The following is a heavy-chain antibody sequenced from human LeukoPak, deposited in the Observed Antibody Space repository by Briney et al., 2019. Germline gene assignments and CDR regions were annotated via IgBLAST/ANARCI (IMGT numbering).Heavy chain of an antibody. CDR1: GYTFTSYG. CDR2: ISAYNGNT. D-gene: IGHD6-13*01. Sequence: GASVKVSCKASGYTFTSYGISWVRQAPGQGLEWMGCISAYNGNTNYAQKLQGRVTMTTDTSTSTAYMELRSLRSDDTAVYYCAREVPLYSSSWYANPLDYWRQGTLVSVCS. V-gene: IGHV1-18*04. J-gene: IGHJ4*02. CDR3: AREVPLYSSSWYANPLDY.